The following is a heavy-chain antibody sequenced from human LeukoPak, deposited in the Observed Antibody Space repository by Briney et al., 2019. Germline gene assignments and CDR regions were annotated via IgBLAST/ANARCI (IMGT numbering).Heavy chain of an antibody. CDR1: GGSISSGGYY. V-gene: IGHV4-31*03. CDR2: IYYSGST. Sequence: PSETLSLTCTVSGGSISSGGYYWSWIRQHPGKGLEWIGYIYYSGSTYYNPSLKSRVTISVDTSKNQFSLKLSSVTAADTAVYYCAREGRYCDSSGYSEYFQHWGQGTLVTVSS. D-gene: IGHD3-22*01. J-gene: IGHJ1*01. CDR3: AREGRYCDSSGYSEYFQH.